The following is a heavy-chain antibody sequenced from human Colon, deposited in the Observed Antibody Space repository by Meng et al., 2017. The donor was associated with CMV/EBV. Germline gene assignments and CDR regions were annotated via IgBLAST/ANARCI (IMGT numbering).Heavy chain of an antibody. CDR1: GFRFDDVA. J-gene: IGHJ4*02. CDR3: AKDFMSACDS. D-gene: IGHD2-21*01. Sequence: GSLRLSCAAAGFRFDDVAMSWVRQIPGKGLEWVAGIDWKGATAHYAESVRGRFTVSRDTAKNSLYLQMNSLRPEDTALYYCAKDFMSACDSWGRGTLVTVSS. CDR2: IDWKGATA. V-gene: IGHV3-20*04.